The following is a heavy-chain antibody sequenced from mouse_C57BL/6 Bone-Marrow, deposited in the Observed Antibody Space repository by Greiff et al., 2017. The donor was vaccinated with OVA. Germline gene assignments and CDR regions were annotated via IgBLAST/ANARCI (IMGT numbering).Heavy chain of an antibody. J-gene: IGHJ1*03. D-gene: IGHD1-1*01. V-gene: IGHV1-63*01. CDR2: IYPGGGYT. CDR3: ARVVANWYFDV. CDR1: GYTFTNYW. Sequence: VQLQESGAELVRPGTSVKMSCKASGYTFTNYWIGWAKQRPGHGLEWIGDIYPGGGYTNYNEKFKGKATLTVDKSSSTTYMQFSSLTSEDSALYYCARVVANWYFDVWGTGTTVTVSS.